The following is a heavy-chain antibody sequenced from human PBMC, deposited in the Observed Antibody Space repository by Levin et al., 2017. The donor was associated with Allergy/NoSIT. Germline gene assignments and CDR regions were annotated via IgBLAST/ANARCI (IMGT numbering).Heavy chain of an antibody. CDR2: IWYDGSNK. D-gene: IGHD2-15*01. CDR3: ARGYSRGLLPGAFDI. V-gene: IGHV3-33*01. Sequence: GGSLRLSCAASGFTFSSYGMHWVRQAPGKGLEWVAVIWYDGSNKYYADSVKGRFTISRDNSKNTLYLQMNSLRAEDTAVYYCARGYSRGLLPGAFDIWGQGTMVTVSS. CDR1: GFTFSSYG. J-gene: IGHJ3*02.